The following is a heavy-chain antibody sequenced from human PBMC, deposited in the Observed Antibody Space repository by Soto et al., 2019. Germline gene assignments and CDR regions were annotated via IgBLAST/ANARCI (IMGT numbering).Heavy chain of an antibody. CDR3: AKVLQGYSSSWYYYYYYMHV. D-gene: IGHD6-13*01. J-gene: IGHJ6*03. Sequence: GGSLRLSCAASGFTFSSYAMSWVRQAPGKGLEWVSAISGSGGSTYYADSVKGRFTISRDNSKNTLYLQMNSLRAEDTAVYYCAKVLQGYSSSWYYYYYYMHVWGKGTTVTVSS. CDR1: GFTFSSYA. CDR2: ISGSGGST. V-gene: IGHV3-23*01.